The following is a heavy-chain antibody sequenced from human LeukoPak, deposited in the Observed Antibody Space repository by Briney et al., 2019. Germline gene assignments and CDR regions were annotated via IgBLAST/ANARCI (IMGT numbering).Heavy chain of an antibody. CDR2: INHSGST. CDR1: GGSFSGYY. D-gene: IGHD3-10*01. Sequence: SETLSLTCAVYGGSFSGYYWSWIRQPPGKGLEWIGEINHSGSTSYNPSLKSRVTISVDTSKNQFSLKLSSVTAADTAVYYCARIITMVRGVILYYFDYWGQGTLVTVSS. CDR3: ARIITMVRGVILYYFDY. J-gene: IGHJ4*02. V-gene: IGHV4-34*01.